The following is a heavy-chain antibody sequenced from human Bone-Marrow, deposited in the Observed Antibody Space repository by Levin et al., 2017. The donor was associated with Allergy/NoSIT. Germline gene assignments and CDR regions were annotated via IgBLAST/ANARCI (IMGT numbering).Heavy chain of an antibody. V-gene: IGHV1-18*01. CDR1: GYTFTSFG. Sequence: GESLKISCRASGYTFTSFGISWVRQAPGQGLEWMGGISVYNGDTKYAQNFQGRVTITTDTSTTTVYMELRRLRSEDTAIYYCARDHSHFTLVQGISGYYYYLDVWGKGTTVTVSS. CDR3: ARDHSHFTLVQGISGYYYYLDV. D-gene: IGHD3-10*01. CDR2: ISVYNGDT. J-gene: IGHJ6*03.